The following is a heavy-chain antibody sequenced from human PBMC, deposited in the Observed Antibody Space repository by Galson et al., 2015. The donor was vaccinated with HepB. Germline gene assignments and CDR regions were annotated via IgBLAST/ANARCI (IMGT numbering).Heavy chain of an antibody. Sequence: SLRLSCAASGFTFSSYSMNWVRQAPGKGLEWVSYISSSSSTIYYADSVKGRFTISRDNAKNSLYLQMNSLRDEDTAVYYCARDSRYGYDILTGYYYGMDVWGQGTAVTVSS. CDR1: GFTFSSYS. V-gene: IGHV3-48*02. J-gene: IGHJ6*02. D-gene: IGHD3-9*01. CDR3: ARDSRYGYDILTGYYYGMDV. CDR2: ISSSSSTI.